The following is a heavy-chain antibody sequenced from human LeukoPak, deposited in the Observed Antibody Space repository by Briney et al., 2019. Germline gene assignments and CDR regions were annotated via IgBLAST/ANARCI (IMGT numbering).Heavy chain of an antibody. V-gene: IGHV4-34*01. Sequence: SETLSLTCAVYGGSFSGYYWSWIRQPPGKGLEWIGEINHSGSTYYNPSLKSRVTISVDTSKNQFSLKLSSVTAADTAVYYCARKYDSSGYFGRGSYYFDYWGQGTLVTVSS. CDR2: INHSGST. J-gene: IGHJ4*02. CDR3: ARKYDSSGYFGRGSYYFDY. CDR1: GGSFSGYY. D-gene: IGHD3-22*01.